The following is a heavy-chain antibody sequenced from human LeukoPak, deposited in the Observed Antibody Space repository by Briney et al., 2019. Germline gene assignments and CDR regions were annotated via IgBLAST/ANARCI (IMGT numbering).Heavy chain of an antibody. J-gene: IGHJ4*02. V-gene: IGHV1-69*05. CDR1: GGTFSSYA. Sequence: WASVKVSCKASGGTFSSYAISWVRQAPGQGLEWMGGIIPIFGTANYAQKFQGRVTITTDESTSTAYMELSSLRSEDTAVYYCARGYCSSTSCYTGGYYFDYWGQGTLVTVSS. CDR3: ARGYCSSTSCYTGGYYFDY. CDR2: IIPIFGTA. D-gene: IGHD2-2*02.